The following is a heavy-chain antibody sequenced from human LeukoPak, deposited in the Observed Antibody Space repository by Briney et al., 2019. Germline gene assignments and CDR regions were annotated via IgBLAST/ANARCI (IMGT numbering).Heavy chain of an antibody. CDR1: GGTFSSYA. D-gene: IGHD3-10*01. J-gene: IGHJ5*02. CDR3: ARDHYGSGSNDNWFDP. CDR2: IIPIFGTA. Sequence: ASVKVSCKASGGTFSSYAISWVRQAPGQGLEWMGGIIPIFGTANYAQKFQGRVTITADKSTSTAYMELRSLRSDDTAVYYCARDHYGSGSNDNWFDPWGQGTLVTVSS. V-gene: IGHV1-69*06.